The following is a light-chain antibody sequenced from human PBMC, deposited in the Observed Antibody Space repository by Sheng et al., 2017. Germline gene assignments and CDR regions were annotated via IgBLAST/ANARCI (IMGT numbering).Light chain of an antibody. Sequence: EIVMTQSPATLSVSPGERATLSCRASQSVSANLAWYQQKPGQAPRLLIYIASNRATGIPARFSGSGSGTEFTLTISSLQSEDFAVYYCQQYNKWPRTFGQGTKLEIK. V-gene: IGKV3-15*01. CDR2: IAS. CDR3: QQYNKWPRT. CDR1: QSVSAN. J-gene: IGKJ2*01.